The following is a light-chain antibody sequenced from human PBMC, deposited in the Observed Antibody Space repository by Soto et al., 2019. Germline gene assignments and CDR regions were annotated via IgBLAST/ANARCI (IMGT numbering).Light chain of an antibody. Sequence: QAVVTQPPSVSGAPGRRVTISCTGSSSNIGAGYDVHWYQQLPRTVPKLLIYGTSNRPSGVPDRFSGSKSGTSASLAITGLQAEDEADYYCQSYDSSLSGVVFGGGTKLTVL. CDR3: QSYDSSLSGVV. CDR1: SSNIGAGYD. CDR2: GTS. V-gene: IGLV1-40*01. J-gene: IGLJ2*01.